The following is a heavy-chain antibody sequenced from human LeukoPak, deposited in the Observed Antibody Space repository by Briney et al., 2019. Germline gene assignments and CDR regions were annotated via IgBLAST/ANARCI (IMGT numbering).Heavy chain of an antibody. D-gene: IGHD3-22*01. J-gene: IGHJ4*02. V-gene: IGHV4-61*02. CDR1: GGSISSGSYY. CDR2: IYTSGST. CDR3: ARDQYYDVSTYYEIDY. Sequence: PSETLSLTCTVSGGSISSGSYYWSWIRQPAGKGLEWIGRIYTSGSTNYNPSLKSRVTMSVDTSKNQFSLKLSSVTAADTAVYYCARDQYYDVSTYYEIDYWGQGTLVTVSS.